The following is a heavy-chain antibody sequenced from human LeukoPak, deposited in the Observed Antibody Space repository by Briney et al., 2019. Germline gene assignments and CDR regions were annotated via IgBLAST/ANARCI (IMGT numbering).Heavy chain of an antibody. D-gene: IGHD6-6*01. CDR2: ISYDGSNK. CDR1: GFTFSSYS. J-gene: IGHJ4*02. CDR3: AKEPEYSSSSPVDY. Sequence: GGSLRLSCAASGFTFSSYSMNWVRQAPGKGLEWVAVISYDGSNKYYADSVKGRFTISRDNSKNTLYLQMNSLRAEDTAVYYCAKEPEYSSSSPVDYWGQGTLVTVSS. V-gene: IGHV3-30*18.